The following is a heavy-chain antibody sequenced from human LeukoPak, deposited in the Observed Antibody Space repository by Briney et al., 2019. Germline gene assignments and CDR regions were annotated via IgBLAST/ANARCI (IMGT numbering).Heavy chain of an antibody. V-gene: IGHV1-2*02. CDR3: ARGLGLHYDYVWGSYPRALDV. J-gene: IGHJ6*02. Sequence: VASVKVSCKASGYTFTGYYMHWVRQAPGQGLEWMGWINPNSGGTNYAQKFQGRVTMTRDTSISTAYMELSRLRSDDTAVYYCARGLGLHYDYVWGSYPRALDVWGQGTTVTVSS. CDR2: INPNSGGT. CDR1: GYTFTGYY. D-gene: IGHD3-16*02.